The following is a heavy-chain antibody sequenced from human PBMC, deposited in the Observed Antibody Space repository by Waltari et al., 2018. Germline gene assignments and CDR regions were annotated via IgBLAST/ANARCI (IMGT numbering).Heavy chain of an antibody. D-gene: IGHD5-12*01. CDR2: IYYTGST. CDR1: GGSISSYY. Sequence: QVQLQESGPGLVKPSETLSLTCTVSGGSISSYYWSWIRQPPGKGLEWIGYIYYTGSTNYNPSLKSRVIISVDTSKNQFSLKLRSVTAADTAVYYCARAATGWLRWRHFDSWGQGTLVTVSS. J-gene: IGHJ4*02. CDR3: ARAATGWLRWRHFDS. V-gene: IGHV4-59*08.